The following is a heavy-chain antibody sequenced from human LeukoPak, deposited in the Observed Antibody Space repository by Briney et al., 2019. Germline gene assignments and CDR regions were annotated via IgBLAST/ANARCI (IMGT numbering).Heavy chain of an antibody. CDR3: ARAPDYYDGFDY. Sequence: SETLSLTCTVSGGSISSYYWSWIRQPPGKGLEWIGYIYYGGSTNYNPSLKSRVTISVDTSKNQFSLKLSSVTAADTAVYYCARAPDYYDGFDYWGQGTLVTVSS. CDR2: IYYGGST. J-gene: IGHJ4*02. V-gene: IGHV4-59*01. D-gene: IGHD3-22*01. CDR1: GGSISSYY.